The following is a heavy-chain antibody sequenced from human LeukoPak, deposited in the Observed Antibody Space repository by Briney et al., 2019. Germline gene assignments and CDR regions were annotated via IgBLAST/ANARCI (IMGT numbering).Heavy chain of an antibody. V-gene: IGHV5-51*01. Sequence: GESLKISCKGSGYSFTSYWIGWVRQMPGKGLEWMGIIYPGDSDTRYSPSFQGQVTISADKSISTAHLQWSSLKASDTAMYYCARHLKRGYSGYDYGSGFDPWGQGTLVTVSS. CDR3: ARHLKRGYSGYDYGSGFDP. CDR1: GYSFTSYW. CDR2: IYPGDSDT. D-gene: IGHD5-12*01. J-gene: IGHJ5*02.